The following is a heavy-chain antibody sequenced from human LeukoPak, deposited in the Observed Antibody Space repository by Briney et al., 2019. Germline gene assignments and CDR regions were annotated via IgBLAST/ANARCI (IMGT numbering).Heavy chain of an antibody. Sequence: GGSLRLSCAASGFTFSSYGMTWVRQAPGKGLEWVSYISSSSSTIYYADSVKGRFTISRDNAKTSLYLQMNSLRAEDTAVYYCARWNYDNGAYYLDYWGRGTLVTVSS. CDR1: GFTFSSYG. J-gene: IGHJ4*02. V-gene: IGHV3-48*04. CDR2: ISSSSSTI. D-gene: IGHD3-22*01. CDR3: ARWNYDNGAYYLDY.